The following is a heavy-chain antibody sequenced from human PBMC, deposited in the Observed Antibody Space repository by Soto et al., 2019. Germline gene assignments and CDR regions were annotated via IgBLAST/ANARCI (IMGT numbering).Heavy chain of an antibody. Sequence: QVQLVQSGAEVKKPGASVKVSCKASGYTFTSYYMHWVRQAPGQGLEWMGIINPSGGSTSYAQKFQGRVTMNRDTSTSTVYMELSSLRSEDTAVYYCARDTMGNNWFDPWGQGTLVTVSS. J-gene: IGHJ5*02. CDR2: INPSGGST. CDR3: ARDTMGNNWFDP. CDR1: GYTFTSYY. D-gene: IGHD3-10*01. V-gene: IGHV1-46*01.